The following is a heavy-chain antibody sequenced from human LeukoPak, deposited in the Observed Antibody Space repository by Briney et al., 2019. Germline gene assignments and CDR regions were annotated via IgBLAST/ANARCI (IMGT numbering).Heavy chain of an antibody. V-gene: IGHV1-69*05. D-gene: IGHD1-26*01. CDR1: GGTFSSYA. Sequence: ASVKVSCKASGGTFSSYAISWVRQAPGQGLEWMGGIIPIFGTANYAQKFQGRVTITTDESTSTAYMELSSLRSEDTAVYYCARHLPGYSGSYSWGFDYWGQGTLVTVSS. CDR2: IIPIFGTA. J-gene: IGHJ4*02. CDR3: ARHLPGYSGSYSWGFDY.